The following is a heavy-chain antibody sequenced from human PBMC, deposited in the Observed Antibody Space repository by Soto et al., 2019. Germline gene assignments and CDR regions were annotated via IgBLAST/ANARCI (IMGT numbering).Heavy chain of an antibody. CDR1: GGSISSYY. Sequence: TSESLSRTWSVSGGSISSYYWSWIRQPPGKGLEWIGYIYYSGSTNYNPSLKSRVTISVDTSKNQFSLKLSSVTAADTAVYYCAGSGYSSSSYPPSFDYWGQGTLVTVSS. J-gene: IGHJ4*02. CDR2: IYYSGST. D-gene: IGHD6-6*01. CDR3: AGSGYSSSSYPPSFDY. V-gene: IGHV4-59*08.